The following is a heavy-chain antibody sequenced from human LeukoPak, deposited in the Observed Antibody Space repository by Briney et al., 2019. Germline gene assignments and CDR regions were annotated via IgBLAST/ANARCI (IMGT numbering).Heavy chain of an antibody. CDR2: IKEDGRET. D-gene: IGHD3-10*01. CDR3: ARDWVAGVPFDAFDI. J-gene: IGHJ3*02. Sequence: GGSLRLSCAASGFTLSGYWMSWVRQAPGKGLEWVANIKEDGRETYYADSVKGRFTISRDNAKNSLYLHMNSLTAEDTAMYYCARDWVAGVPFDAFDIWGQGTMVSVSS. V-gene: IGHV3-7*01. CDR1: GFTLSGYW.